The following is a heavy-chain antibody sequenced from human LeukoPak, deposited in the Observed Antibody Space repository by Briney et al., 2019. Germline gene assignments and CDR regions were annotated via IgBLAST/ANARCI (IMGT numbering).Heavy chain of an antibody. D-gene: IGHD3-10*01. CDR3: ARDPTKDGWVYNWFDP. J-gene: IGHJ5*02. V-gene: IGHV3-48*01. CDR1: GFTFSSYS. CDR2: ISSSSSTI. Sequence: PGGSLRLSCAASGFTFSSYSMNWVRQAPGKGLEWVSYISSSSSTIYYADSVKGRFTISRDNAKNSLYLQMNSLRAEDTAVYYCARDPTKDGWVYNWFDPWGQGTLVTVSS.